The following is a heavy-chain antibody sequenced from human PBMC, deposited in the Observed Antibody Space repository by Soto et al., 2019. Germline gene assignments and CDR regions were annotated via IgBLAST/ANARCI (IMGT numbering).Heavy chain of an antibody. V-gene: IGHV4-59*01. Sequence: SETLSLTCTVSGGSISSYYWSWIRQPPGKGLEWIGYIYYSGSTNYNPSLKSRVTISVDTSKNQFSLKLSSVTAADTAVYYCARGYGSGSYYLSNWGQGTLVTVSS. CDR3: ARGYGSGSYYLSN. CDR1: GGSISSYY. D-gene: IGHD3-10*01. J-gene: IGHJ4*02. CDR2: IYYSGST.